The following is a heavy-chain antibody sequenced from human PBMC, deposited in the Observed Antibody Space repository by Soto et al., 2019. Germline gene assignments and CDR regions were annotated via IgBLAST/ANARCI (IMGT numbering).Heavy chain of an antibody. CDR3: ATGLGELSTESYDY. CDR2: VSYDGSDK. D-gene: IGHD3-16*02. Sequence: QVQLVESGGGVVQPGRSLRLSCAASGFTFSAYAMHWVRQAPGKGLEWVAVVSYDGSDKYYAYSVKGRFTISRDNSKHSLNLQMNSLRADGTAVYYCATGLGELSTESYDYWGQGTLITVSS. CDR1: GFTFSAYA. V-gene: IGHV3-30*03. J-gene: IGHJ4*02.